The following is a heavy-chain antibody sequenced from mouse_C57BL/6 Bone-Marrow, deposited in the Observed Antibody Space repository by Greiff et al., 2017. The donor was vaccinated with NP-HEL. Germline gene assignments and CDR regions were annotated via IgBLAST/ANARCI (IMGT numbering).Heavy chain of an antibody. J-gene: IGHJ2*01. CDR2: IWRGGST. D-gene: IGHD1-1*01. CDR3: ARITNFDD. CDR1: GFSLTSYG. Sequence: QVQLKQSGPGLVQPSQSLSITCTVSGFSLTSYGVHWVRQSPGKGLEWLGVIWRGGSTDYNAAFISSLSISKDNSKSQVFFKMNSLQADDTAIYYCARITNFDDWGQGTTLTVSS. V-gene: IGHV2-2*01.